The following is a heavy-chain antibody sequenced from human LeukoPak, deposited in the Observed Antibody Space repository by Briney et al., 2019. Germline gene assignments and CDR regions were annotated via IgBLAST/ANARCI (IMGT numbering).Heavy chain of an antibody. CDR1: GGSISSYY. CDR3: ARGVYSSSCWDV. D-gene: IGHD6-13*01. J-gene: IGHJ6*02. CDR2: IYASGNT. V-gene: IGHV4-4*07. Sequence: SETLSLTCTVSGGSISSYYWSWVRQPAGKGLEWIGRIYASGNTNYNPSLKSRVTISVDKSKNQFSLKLSSVAAADTAVYYCARGVYSSSCWDVWGQGTTVTVSS.